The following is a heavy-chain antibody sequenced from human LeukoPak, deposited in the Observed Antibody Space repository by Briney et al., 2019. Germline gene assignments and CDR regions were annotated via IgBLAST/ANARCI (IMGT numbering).Heavy chain of an antibody. CDR3: AVTVVTPKDYFDY. Sequence: SETLSLTCTVSGGSISSYYWSWIRQPAGKGLERIGRTYTSGSTNYNPSLKSRVTMSVDTSKNQFSLKLSSVTAADTAVYYCAVTVVTPKDYFDYWGQGTLVTVSS. CDR2: TYTSGST. V-gene: IGHV4-4*07. D-gene: IGHD4-23*01. J-gene: IGHJ4*02. CDR1: GGSISSYY.